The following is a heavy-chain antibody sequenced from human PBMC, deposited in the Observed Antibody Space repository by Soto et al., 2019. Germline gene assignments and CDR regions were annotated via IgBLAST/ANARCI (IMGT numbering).Heavy chain of an antibody. V-gene: IGHV4-59*01. D-gene: IGHD6-19*01. CDR1: GGSISSYY. Sequence: QVQLQESGPGLVKPSETLSLTCTVSGGSISSYYWSWIRQPPGKGLEWIGYIYYSGSTNYNPSLKSRVTISVDTSKNQFYLKLSSVTAADTAVYYCARDQGYSGWYYYWGQGTLVTVSS. J-gene: IGHJ4*02. CDR3: ARDQGYSGWYYY. CDR2: IYYSGST.